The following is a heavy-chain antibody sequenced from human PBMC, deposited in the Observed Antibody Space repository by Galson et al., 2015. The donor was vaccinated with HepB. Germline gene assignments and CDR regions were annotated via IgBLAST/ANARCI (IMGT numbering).Heavy chain of an antibody. CDR3: VRAAGWFDP. V-gene: IGHV3-11*01. J-gene: IGHJ5*02. D-gene: IGHD3-10*01. CDR1: GFTFSDYY. CDR2: ISGCGSAI. Sequence: SLRLSCAASGFTFSDYYMTWIRQAPGKGLEWVSDISGCGSAIYYADSVKGRFTVSRDNVKKSLFLQMNSLRAEDTAVYYCVRAAGWFDPWGQGTLVTVSS.